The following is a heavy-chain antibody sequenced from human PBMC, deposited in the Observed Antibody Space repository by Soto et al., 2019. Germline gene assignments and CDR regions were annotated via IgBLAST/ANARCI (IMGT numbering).Heavy chain of an antibody. D-gene: IGHD6-19*01. Sequence: GASVKVSCKASGYTFTGYYMRWVRQAPGQGLEWMGWINPNSGGTNYAQKFQGWVTMTRDTSISTAYMELSRLRSDDTAVYYCASLASSQIAVGPRYYYYGMDVWGQGTTVTVSS. CDR2: INPNSGGT. CDR3: ASLASSQIAVGPRYYYYGMDV. J-gene: IGHJ6*02. CDR1: GYTFTGYY. V-gene: IGHV1-2*04.